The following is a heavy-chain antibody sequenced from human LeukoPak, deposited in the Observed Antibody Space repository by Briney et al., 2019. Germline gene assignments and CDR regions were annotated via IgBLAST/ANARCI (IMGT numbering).Heavy chain of an antibody. Sequence: SETLSLTCTDSGGSISSGAYHWSWIRQHPGRGLEWIVFIYKSGSTYNNPSLKSRVIISIYTSKNQFSLKLSSVTAADTAVYYCARVGFGKLTFAMDVWGKGTAVSVSS. D-gene: IGHD3-10*01. CDR2: IYKSGST. CDR1: GGSISSGAYH. V-gene: IGHV4-31*03. J-gene: IGHJ6*04. CDR3: ARVGFGKLTFAMDV.